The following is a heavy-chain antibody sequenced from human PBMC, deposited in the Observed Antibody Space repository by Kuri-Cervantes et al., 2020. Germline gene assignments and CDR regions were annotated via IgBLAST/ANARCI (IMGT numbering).Heavy chain of an antibody. CDR3: AREGPNVGMDV. Sequence: ASVKVSCKASGYTFTGYYMHWVRQAPGQGLEWMGWINPNSGGTNYALKFQGRVTMTRDTSISTAYMELSRLRSDDTAVYYCAREGPNVGMDVWGQGTTVTVSS. CDR2: INPNSGGT. J-gene: IGHJ6*02. V-gene: IGHV1-2*02. CDR1: GYTFTGYY.